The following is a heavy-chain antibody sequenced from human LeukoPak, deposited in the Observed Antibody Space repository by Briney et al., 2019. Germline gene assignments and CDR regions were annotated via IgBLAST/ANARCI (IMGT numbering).Heavy chain of an antibody. CDR2: INPNSDGT. J-gene: IGHJ4*02. CDR1: GYTFTGYY. Sequence: ASVKVSCKASGYTFTGYYMHWVRQAPGQGLEWMGRINPNSDGTNYAQKFQGRVTMTRDTSISTAYMELSRLRSDDTAVYYCASYHDYGGNPDYWGQGTLVTVSS. V-gene: IGHV1-2*06. CDR3: ASYHDYGGNPDY. D-gene: IGHD4-23*01.